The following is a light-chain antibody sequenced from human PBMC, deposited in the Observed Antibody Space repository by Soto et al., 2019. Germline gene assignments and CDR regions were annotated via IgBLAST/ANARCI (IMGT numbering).Light chain of an antibody. CDR2: AAS. Sequence: DIQMPQSPSSLSASVGDEVTITCRASQTISSYLNWYQQKPGKAPKLLIYAASSLQSGVPSRFSGSGSGTDFTLTISSLQPEDFATYYCQQSYSTPWTFGQGTKVDIK. CDR3: QQSYSTPWT. J-gene: IGKJ1*01. V-gene: IGKV1-39*01. CDR1: QTISSY.